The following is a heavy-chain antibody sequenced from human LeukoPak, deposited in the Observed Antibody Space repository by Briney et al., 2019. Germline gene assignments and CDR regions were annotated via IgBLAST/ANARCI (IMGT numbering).Heavy chain of an antibody. V-gene: IGHV1-8*01. CDR1: GYTFTSYD. J-gene: IGHJ6*02. CDR3: ARARIFGVVIRYYYYYGMGV. Sequence: ASVKVSCKASGYTFTSYDINWVRQATGQGLEWMGWMNPNSGNIGYAQKFQGRVTMTRNTSISTAYMELSSLRSEDTAVYYCARARIFGVVIRYYYYYGMGVWGQGTTVTVSS. CDR2: MNPNSGNI. D-gene: IGHD3-3*01.